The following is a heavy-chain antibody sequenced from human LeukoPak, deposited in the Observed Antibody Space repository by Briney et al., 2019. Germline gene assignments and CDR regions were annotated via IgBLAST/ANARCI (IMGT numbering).Heavy chain of an antibody. CDR1: GGSISSYY. Sequence: SETLSLTCTVSGGSISSYYWSWIRQPPGKGLEWIGYIYYSGGTNYNPSLKSRVTISVDTSKNQFSLKLSSVTAADTAVYYCARGDSSGWGGWFDPWGQGTLVTVSS. D-gene: IGHD6-19*01. J-gene: IGHJ5*02. CDR2: IYYSGGT. V-gene: IGHV4-59*01. CDR3: ARGDSSGWGGWFDP.